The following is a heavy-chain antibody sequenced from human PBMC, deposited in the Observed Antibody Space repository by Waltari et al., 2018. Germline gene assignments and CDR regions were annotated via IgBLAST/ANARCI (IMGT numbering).Heavy chain of an antibody. J-gene: IGHJ4*02. D-gene: IGHD1-1*01. CDR3: VKMGPYNDLNVDY. CDR2: VSGSTQKT. Sequence: EVQLLQSGGGLEQPGGSLRLSCTASGFAFSRYTMTWVRQAPGKGLEWVSAVSGSTQKTYYAESVKGRFTISRDNSNNTMTLQINSLRPDDTAVYYCVKMGPYNDLNVDYWGRGILVTVSS. V-gene: IGHV3-23*01. CDR1: GFAFSRYT.